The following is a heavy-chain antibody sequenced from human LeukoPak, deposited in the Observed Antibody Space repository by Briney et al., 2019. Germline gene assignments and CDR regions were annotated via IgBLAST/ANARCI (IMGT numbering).Heavy chain of an antibody. V-gene: IGHV4-38-2*01. CDR3: ARVKVLWFGASAFDI. Sequence: PSETLSLTCAVSGYSISSGYYWGWIRQPPGKGLEWIGSIYHSGSTYYNPSLKSRVTISVDTSKNQSSLKLSSVTAADTAVYYCARVKVLWFGASAFDIWGQGTMVTVSS. CDR1: GYSISSGYY. CDR2: IYHSGST. J-gene: IGHJ3*02. D-gene: IGHD3-10*01.